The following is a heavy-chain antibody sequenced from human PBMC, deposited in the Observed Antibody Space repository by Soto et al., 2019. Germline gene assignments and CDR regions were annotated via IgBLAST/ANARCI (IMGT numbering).Heavy chain of an antibody. CDR1: GDSISSSNYF. V-gene: IGHV4-39*01. J-gene: IGHJ4*02. D-gene: IGHD4-17*01. CDR3: ARHKIGSYGDYFDY. Sequence: SETLSLTCTVSGDSISSSNYFWGWIRQPPGKGLEWIGTIYYSGNTYYSPSLRSRVTISVDTSKNQFSLKLSSVTATDTAVYYCARHKIGSYGDYFDYWGQGTLVTVSS. CDR2: IYYSGNT.